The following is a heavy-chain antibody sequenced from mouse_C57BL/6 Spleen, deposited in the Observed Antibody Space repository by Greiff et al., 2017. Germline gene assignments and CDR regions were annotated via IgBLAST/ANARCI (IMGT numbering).Heavy chain of an antibody. J-gene: IGHJ2*01. CDR1: GYPFTSYW. Sequence: QVQLQQPGAELVRPGTSVKLSCKASGYPFTSYWMHWVKQRPGQGLEWIGVIDPSDSYTNYNQKFKGKATLTVDTSYSTAYMQLSSLTSEDSAAYYCAREDYYYVSSPCFDYWGQGTTLTVSS. CDR3: AREDYYYVSSPCFDY. V-gene: IGHV1-59*01. CDR2: IDPSDSYT. D-gene: IGHD1-1*01.